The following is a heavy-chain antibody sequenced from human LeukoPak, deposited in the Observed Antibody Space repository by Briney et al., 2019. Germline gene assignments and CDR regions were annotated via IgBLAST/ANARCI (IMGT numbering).Heavy chain of an antibody. D-gene: IGHD3-10*01. CDR2: INSDATNT. CDR3: ARGGWGSSVHFDT. Sequence: PGGSLRLSCATSGFTLSSFWMHWVRQPPRKGLVWVSRINSDATNTNYADSVKGRFTISRDNAKNTVYLQMNSLGAEDTAVYYCARGGWGSSVHFDTWGQGALVTVSS. CDR1: GFTLSSFW. J-gene: IGHJ4*02. V-gene: IGHV3-74*01.